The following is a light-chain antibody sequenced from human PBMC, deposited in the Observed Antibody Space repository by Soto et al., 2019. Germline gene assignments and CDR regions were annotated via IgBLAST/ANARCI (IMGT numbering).Light chain of an antibody. J-gene: IGLJ1*01. CDR1: SSDVGNYNY. CDR3: SSYTSGSTPWV. V-gene: IGLV2-14*03. CDR2: DVS. Sequence: QSALTQPISVSGSPGQSIIISCTGTSSDVGNYNYVSWYQHHPGKAPKLMICDVSDRPSGVSNRFSGSKSGNTASLTISGLQAEDEADYYCSSYTSGSTPWVFGTGTKVTVL.